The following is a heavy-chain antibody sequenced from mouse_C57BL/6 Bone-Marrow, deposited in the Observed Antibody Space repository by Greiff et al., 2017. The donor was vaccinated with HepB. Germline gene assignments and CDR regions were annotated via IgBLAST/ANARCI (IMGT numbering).Heavy chain of an antibody. D-gene: IGHD4-1*01. CDR2: ISYDGSN. CDR3: ARDLTGLYAMDY. CDR1: GYSITSGYY. Sequence: VQLKESGPGLVKPSQSLSLTCSVTGYSITSGYYWNWIRQFPGNKLEWMGYISYDGSNNYNPSLKNRISITRDTSKNQFFLKLNSVTTEDTATYYCARDLTGLYAMDYWGQGTSVTVSS. V-gene: IGHV3-6*01. J-gene: IGHJ4*01.